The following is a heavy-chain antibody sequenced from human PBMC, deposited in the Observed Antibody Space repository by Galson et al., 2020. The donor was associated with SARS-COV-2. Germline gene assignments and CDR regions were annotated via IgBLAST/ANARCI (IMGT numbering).Heavy chain of an antibody. Sequence: GESLKISCAASGFTFSSYWMSWVRQAPGKGLEWVANIKQDGSEKYYVDSVKGRFTISRDNAKNSLYLQMNSLRAEDTAVYYCARGFYYGSGSYYSGPDDAFDIWGQGTMVTVSS. D-gene: IGHD3-10*01. CDR2: IKQDGSEK. J-gene: IGHJ3*02. V-gene: IGHV3-7*01. CDR3: ARGFYYGSGSYYSGPDDAFDI. CDR1: GFTFSSYW.